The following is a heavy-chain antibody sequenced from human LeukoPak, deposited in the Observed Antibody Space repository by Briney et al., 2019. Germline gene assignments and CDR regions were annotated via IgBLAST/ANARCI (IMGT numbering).Heavy chain of an antibody. CDR3: ARVFLTPGYYYYYMDV. J-gene: IGHJ6*03. V-gene: IGHV4-30-2*01. CDR1: GGSISSGGYY. CDR2: IYHSGST. Sequence: KTSETLSLTCTVSGGSISSGGYYWSWIRQPPGKGLEWIGYIYHSGSTYYNPSLKSRVTISVDRSKNQFSLKLSSVTAADTAVYYCARVFLTPGYYYYYMDVWGKGTTVTVPS. D-gene: IGHD3-9*01.